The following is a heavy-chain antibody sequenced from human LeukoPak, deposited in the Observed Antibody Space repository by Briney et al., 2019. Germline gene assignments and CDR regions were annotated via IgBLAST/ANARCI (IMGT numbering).Heavy chain of an antibody. V-gene: IGHV4-59*01. J-gene: IGHJ4*02. CDR2: ISHGGNT. CDR3: ARVGNYHLDY. Sequence: SETLSLTCTVSGGSISSDHWGWIRQPPGKGLEWIGCISHGGNTHYNPSLKSRVTISIDTSKNQFSLKLSSVTAADTAVYYRARVGNYHLDYWGQGSLVTVSS. D-gene: IGHD1-7*01. CDR1: GGSISSDH.